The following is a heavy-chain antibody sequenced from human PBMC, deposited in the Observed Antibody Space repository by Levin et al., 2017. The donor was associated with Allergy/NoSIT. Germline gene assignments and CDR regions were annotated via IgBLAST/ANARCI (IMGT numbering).Heavy chain of an antibody. CDR1: GFAFRAFG. Sequence: QSGGSLRLSCTASGFAFRAFGMHWVRQAPGKGLEWVAAVWFDGSDEYYADSVKGRFIISRDNFNNTLFLRMDSLRAEDTAVYYCVRGRQQWPTFASDFWSQGTLVTVSS. CDR3: VRGRQQWPTFASDF. CDR2: VWFDGSDE. D-gene: IGHD6-19*01. J-gene: IGHJ4*02. V-gene: IGHV3-33*01.